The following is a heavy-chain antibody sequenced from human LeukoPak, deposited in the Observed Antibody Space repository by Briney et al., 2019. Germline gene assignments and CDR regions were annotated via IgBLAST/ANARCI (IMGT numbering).Heavy chain of an antibody. Sequence: GGSLRLSCAASGFTFGTYWMGWVRQAPRKGLEWVANIREDGGEIYYVNSVKGRFTISRGNAKNSLYLQMSSLRAEDTAVYYCARGVYGLDLWGQGTLVTVSS. D-gene: IGHD4-17*01. CDR2: IREDGGEI. J-gene: IGHJ5*02. CDR3: ARGVYGLDL. CDR1: GFTFGTYW. V-gene: IGHV3-7*01.